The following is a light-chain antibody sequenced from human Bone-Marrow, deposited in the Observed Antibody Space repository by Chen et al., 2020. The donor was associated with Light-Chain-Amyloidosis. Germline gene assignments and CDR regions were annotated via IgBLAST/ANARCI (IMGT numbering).Light chain of an antibody. CDR2: DVD. CDR1: SSDVGAYNY. V-gene: IGLV2-11*01. CDR3: SSYTGADNLFV. J-gene: IGLJ1*01. Sequence: QSALTQPRSVTCSPGQTGTISGTGTSSDVGAYNYVSWYQQHSGDAPKFIIYDVDKRPSGVPDRFSGSKSGNTASLTISGLQPEDDADYYCSSYTGADNLFVFGSGASVTVL.